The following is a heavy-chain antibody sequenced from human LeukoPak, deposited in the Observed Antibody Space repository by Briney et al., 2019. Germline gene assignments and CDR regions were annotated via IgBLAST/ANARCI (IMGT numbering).Heavy chain of an antibody. CDR2: ISYDGSNK. CDR3: AKLPRHYSSSSS. D-gene: IGHD6-6*01. CDR1: GFTFSSYA. Sequence: GGSLRLSCAASGFTFSSYAMHWVRQAPGKGLEWVAVISYDGSNKYYADSVKGRFTISRDNSKNTLYLQMNSLRADDTGVYFCAKLPRHYSSSSSWGQGTLVTVSS. J-gene: IGHJ1*01. V-gene: IGHV3-30-3*02.